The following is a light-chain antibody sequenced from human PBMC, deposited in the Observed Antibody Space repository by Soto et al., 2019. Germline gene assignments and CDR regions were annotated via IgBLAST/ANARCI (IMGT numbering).Light chain of an antibody. CDR1: QDISSY. CDR2: APA. V-gene: IGKV1-8*01. Sequence: AIRMTQSPSSFSASTGDRVTITCRASQDISSYLAWYQQKVGKAPKLRIYAPATLQRGAPSRFSGSGSGTDFTLTISRLQSEDFATYYCQQYFSYPYTFGQGTKLEI. CDR3: QQYFSYPYT. J-gene: IGKJ2*01.